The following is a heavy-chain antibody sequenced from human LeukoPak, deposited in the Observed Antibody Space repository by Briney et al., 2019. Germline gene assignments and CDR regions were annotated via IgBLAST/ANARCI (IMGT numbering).Heavy chain of an antibody. V-gene: IGHV5-51*01. D-gene: IGHD2-15*01. CDR2: IYLGDSAT. Sequence: GESLKISCKGSGYSFTNYWIAWVRQMPGQGLEWMGIIYLGDSATRYSPTFQGQVTISADKSISTAYLQWSNLKASDTAMYYCARLQCSGANCYSGSSYYFDYWGQGTLVTVSS. CDR1: GYSFTNYW. CDR3: ARLQCSGANCYSGSSYYFDY. J-gene: IGHJ4*02.